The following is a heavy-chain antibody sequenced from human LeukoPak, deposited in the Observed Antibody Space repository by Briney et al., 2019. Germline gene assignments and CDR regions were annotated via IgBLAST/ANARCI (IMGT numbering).Heavy chain of an antibody. J-gene: IGHJ4*02. CDR3: AREGVAGALDY. Sequence: GGSLRLSCAVSGFTFSSYWLHWVRQDPGRGLVWVSRIEYDGSSTGYADSVKGRFTISRDNAKNTLYLQMNSLRAEDTAVYYCAREGVAGALDYWGQGTLVTVSS. V-gene: IGHV3-74*01. CDR1: GFTFSSYW. CDR2: IEYDGSST. D-gene: IGHD6-19*01.